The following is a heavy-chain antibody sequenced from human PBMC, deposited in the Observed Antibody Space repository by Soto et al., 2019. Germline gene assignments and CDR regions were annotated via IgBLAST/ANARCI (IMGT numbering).Heavy chain of an antibody. D-gene: IGHD3-10*01. V-gene: IGHV3-74*01. CDR1: GFTFTSHW. CDR2: LNSDGSSR. Sequence: EVQLVESVGALVQPGGSLRLSCAASGFTFTSHWMHWVRQAPGKGLVWVSRLNSDGSSRYYGDSMKGRFTISRDNSNNTVYLQMNSLRDEDTAVYYCARGLKNKYGMDVWGQGTTVTVSS. CDR3: ARGLKNKYGMDV. J-gene: IGHJ6*02.